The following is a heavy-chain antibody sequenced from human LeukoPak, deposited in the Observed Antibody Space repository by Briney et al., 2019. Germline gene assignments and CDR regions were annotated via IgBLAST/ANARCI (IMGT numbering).Heavy chain of an antibody. D-gene: IGHD3-16*01. V-gene: IGHV3-21*01. J-gene: IGHJ6*02. CDR1: GFTLSAYR. Sequence: GGSLRLSCAASGFTLSAYRMNWARHAPGKGMEWGSFIIGGRRYISYAGPVKGRFAISRDNAKNSLYVQKSSLRAEETAVCYCAKGIGGGGEVYSWLGYYNAMDVWGQGTTVTVSS. CDR3: AKGIGGGGEVYSWLGYYNAMDV. CDR2: IIGGRRYI.